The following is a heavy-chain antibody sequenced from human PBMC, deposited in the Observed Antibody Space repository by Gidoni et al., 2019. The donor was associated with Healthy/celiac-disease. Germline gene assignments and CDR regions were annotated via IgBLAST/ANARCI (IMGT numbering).Heavy chain of an antibody. D-gene: IGHD4-17*01. J-gene: IGHJ3*02. CDR1: GGAISSYY. CDR2: IYYSGGT. CDR3: ARHREEDYGGNPGPFDI. V-gene: IGHV4-59*08. Sequence: QVQLQESGPGLVKPSETLSHTCTVAGGAISSYYWSWIRQPPGKGLEWIGYIYYSGGTHYNPSLKSRVTISVDASKNQFSLKLSSVTAADTAVYYCARHREEDYGGNPGPFDIWGQGTMVTVSS.